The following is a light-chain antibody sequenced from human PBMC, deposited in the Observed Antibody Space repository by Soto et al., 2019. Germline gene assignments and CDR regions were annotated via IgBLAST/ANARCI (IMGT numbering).Light chain of an antibody. CDR2: EVA. V-gene: IGLV2-8*01. CDR3: GSYAGSNIV. J-gene: IGLJ2*01. Sequence: QSALTQPPSASGSPGQSVTISCTGTSSDVGGYNYVSWYQQHAGKAPKLMIYEVAKRPSGVPDRFSGYKSANTASLTVSGLQAEDEDDYYCGSYAGSNIVFGGGTKLTVL. CDR1: SSDVGGYNY.